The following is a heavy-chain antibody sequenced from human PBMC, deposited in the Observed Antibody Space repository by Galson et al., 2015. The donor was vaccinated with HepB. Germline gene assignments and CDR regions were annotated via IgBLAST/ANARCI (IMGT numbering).Heavy chain of an antibody. V-gene: IGHV3-9*01. CDR3: ARGSLRGYDYGLDV. Sequence: SLRLSCAASGFTFDNYVMHWVRQAPGKGLEWVSGNSWDSGRIDYVDSVEGRFTISRDNAQKSLYLQMTSLRPEDTALYYCARGSLRGYDYGLDVWGQGTTVTVSS. D-gene: IGHD4-17*01. J-gene: IGHJ6*02. CDR2: NSWDSGRI. CDR1: GFTFDNYV.